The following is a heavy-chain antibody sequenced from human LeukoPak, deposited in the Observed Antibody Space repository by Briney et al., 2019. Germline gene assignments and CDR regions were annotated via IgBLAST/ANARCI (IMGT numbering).Heavy chain of an antibody. D-gene: IGHD6-19*01. CDR1: GFTFSSYG. J-gene: IGHJ4*02. Sequence: GGSLRLSCAASGFTFSSYGMHWVRQAPGKGLEWVAVIWYDGSNKYYADSVKGRFTISRDNSKNTLYLQMNSPRAEDTAVYYCARGRYSSGWAFDYWGQGTLVTVSS. V-gene: IGHV3-33*01. CDR3: ARGRYSSGWAFDY. CDR2: IWYDGSNK.